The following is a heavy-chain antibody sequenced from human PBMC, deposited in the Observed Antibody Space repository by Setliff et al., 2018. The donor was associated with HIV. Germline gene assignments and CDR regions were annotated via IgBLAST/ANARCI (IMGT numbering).Heavy chain of an antibody. CDR1: GFTFATYA. D-gene: IGHD3-22*01. CDR2: ITDSGDST. CDR3: LKVPGSGIVRYFDY. V-gene: IGHV3-23*01. J-gene: IGHJ4*02. Sequence: ETLRLSCAASGFTFATYAMNWVRQAPGKGLEWVSTITDSGDSTYYADSVKGRFTISRDNSKNTLYLQMNSLTDADTALYYCLKVPGSGIVRYFDYWGQGTLVTVSS.